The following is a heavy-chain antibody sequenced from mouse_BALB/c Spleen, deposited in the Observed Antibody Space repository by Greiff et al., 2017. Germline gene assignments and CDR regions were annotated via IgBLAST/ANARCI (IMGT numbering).Heavy chain of an antibody. J-gene: IGHJ4*01. V-gene: IGHV5-17*02. CDR3: ARRNYYGSSYCAMDY. CDR1: GFTFSSFG. Sequence: DVMLVESGGGLVQPGGSRKLSCAASGFTFSSFGMHWVRQAPEKGLEWVAYISSGSSTIYYADTVKGRFTISRDNPKNTLFLQMTSLRSEDTAMYYCARRNYYGSSYCAMDYWGQGTSVTVSS. D-gene: IGHD1-1*01. CDR2: ISSGSSTI.